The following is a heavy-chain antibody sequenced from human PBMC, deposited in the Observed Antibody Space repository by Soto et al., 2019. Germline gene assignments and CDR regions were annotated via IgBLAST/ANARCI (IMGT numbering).Heavy chain of an antibody. J-gene: IGHJ4*02. CDR3: ARDRSGGFFDY. CDR2: IITIFGTA. D-gene: IGHD3-10*01. CDR1: GDTFSSYA. V-gene: IGHV1-69*13. Sequence: ASVKVSCKASGDTFSSYAISWVRQAPGQGLEWMGGIITIFGTANYAQKFQGRVTITADESTSTAYMELSSLRSEDTAVYYCARDRSGGFFDYWGQGTLVTVSS.